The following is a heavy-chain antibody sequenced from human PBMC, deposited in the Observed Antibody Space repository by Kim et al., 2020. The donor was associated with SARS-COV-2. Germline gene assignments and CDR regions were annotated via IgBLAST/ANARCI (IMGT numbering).Heavy chain of an antibody. CDR3: GKDRHPFAPGIAPAND. CDR2: ISYDGNRR. V-gene: IGHV3-30*18. Sequence: GGSLRLSCAASGFSFSTYGMHWVRQAPGKGLEGVAGISYDGNRRHYGDSVRARFIISRDNAKNTLFLQMNNLRPDDTGVYYCGKDRHPFAPGIAPANDWGQGVLVSVSS. J-gene: IGHJ4*02. CDR1: GFSFSTYG. D-gene: IGHD6-13*01.